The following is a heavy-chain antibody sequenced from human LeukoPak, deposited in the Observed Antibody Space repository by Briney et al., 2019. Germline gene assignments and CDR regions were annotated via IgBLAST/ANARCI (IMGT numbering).Heavy chain of an antibody. D-gene: IGHD3-22*01. V-gene: IGHV3-30*18. CDR1: GLTFRSYG. J-gene: IGHJ4*02. CDR2: ISYDGSHK. CDR3: AKDVNYYDSSGLGCYFDY. Sequence: GGTLRLSCAASGLTFRSYGMHCVRHAPGQGLELVAVISYDGSHKYYADSVKGRFTISRDNSKNTLYLQMNSLRAEDTAVYYCAKDVNYYDSSGLGCYFDYWGQGTLVTVSS.